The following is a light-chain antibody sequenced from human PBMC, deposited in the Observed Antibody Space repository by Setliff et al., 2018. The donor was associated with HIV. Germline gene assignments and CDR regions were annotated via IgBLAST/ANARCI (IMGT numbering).Light chain of an antibody. Sequence: QSVLAQPASVSGSPGQSITISCTGTSSDIGGYNYVSWYQQHPGKAPKLVIYYVKTRPSGVSNRFSGSTSGTTASLTISVLQAEAEADYYCSSRIVSSALHVFGTGTKVTVL. CDR1: SSDIGGYNY. J-gene: IGLJ1*01. CDR3: SSRIVSSALHV. CDR2: YVK. V-gene: IGLV2-14*03.